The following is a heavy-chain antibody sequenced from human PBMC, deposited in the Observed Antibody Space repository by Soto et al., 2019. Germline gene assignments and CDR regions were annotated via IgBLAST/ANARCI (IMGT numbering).Heavy chain of an antibody. CDR3: ARFSGSNTSGLDY. J-gene: IGHJ4*02. Sequence: EVQLVESGGGLVQPGGSLRLSCAASGFTFSDHYMDWVRQAPGKGLEWVGRSRNKANSYSTEYAASVKGRFIISRDESKNSMYLQMNSLKTEDTAVYYCARFSGSNTSGLDYWGQGTLVTVSS. D-gene: IGHD1-26*01. CDR2: SRNKANSYST. V-gene: IGHV3-72*01. CDR1: GFTFSDHY.